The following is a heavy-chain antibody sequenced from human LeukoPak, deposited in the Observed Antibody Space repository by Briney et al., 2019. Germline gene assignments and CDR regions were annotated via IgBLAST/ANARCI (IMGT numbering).Heavy chain of an antibody. V-gene: IGHV5-51*01. CDR1: GSSFTNYW. Sequence: GASLKISCKGSGSSFTNYWIGWVRQMPGKGLEWMGIIYPGDSDTRYSPSFQGQVTISADTSISTAYLQWSSLKASDTAMYYCARHPGGYSSSPFDYWGQGTLVTVSS. D-gene: IGHD6-6*01. CDR2: IYPGDSDT. CDR3: ARHPGGYSSSPFDY. J-gene: IGHJ4*02.